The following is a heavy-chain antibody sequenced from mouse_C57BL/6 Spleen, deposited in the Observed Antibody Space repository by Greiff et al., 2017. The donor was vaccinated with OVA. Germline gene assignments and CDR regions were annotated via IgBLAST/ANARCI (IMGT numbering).Heavy chain of an antibody. D-gene: IGHD2-2*01. Sequence: QVQLKQPGAELVKPGASVKLSCKASGYTFTSYWMQWVKQRPGQGLEWIGEIDPSDSYTNYNQKFKGKATLTVDTSSSTAYMQLSSLTSEDSAVYYCARGGGYERYFDVWGTGTTVTVSS. V-gene: IGHV1-50*01. CDR1: GYTFTSYW. J-gene: IGHJ1*03. CDR2: IDPSDSYT. CDR3: ARGGGYERYFDV.